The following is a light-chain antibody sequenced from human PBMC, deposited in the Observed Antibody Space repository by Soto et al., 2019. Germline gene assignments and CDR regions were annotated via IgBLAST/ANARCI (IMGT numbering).Light chain of an antibody. CDR1: QSVSSS. CDR3: QQRSIWPLT. V-gene: IGKV3-11*01. J-gene: IGKJ4*01. Sequence: EIVLTQSPATLSLSPGERATLSCRASQSVSSSLAWYQQKPGQAPRLLIYDASSRATGIPARFSGSGSGTAFTLTISSLEAEDFAVESCQQRSIWPLTFGGGTKVLIK. CDR2: DAS.